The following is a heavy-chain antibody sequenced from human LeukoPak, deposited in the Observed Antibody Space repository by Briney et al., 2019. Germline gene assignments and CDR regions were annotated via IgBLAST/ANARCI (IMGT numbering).Heavy chain of an antibody. D-gene: IGHD2-2*01. Sequence: SVKVSCKASGGTFSSYTISWVRQAPGQGLEWMGRIIPILGIANYAQKFQGRVTITADKSTSTAYMELSSLRSEDTAVYYCAKDIDIVVVPAAMGSWFDPWGQGTLVTVSS. V-gene: IGHV1-69*04. CDR3: AKDIDIVVVPAAMGSWFDP. J-gene: IGHJ5*02. CDR2: IIPILGIA. CDR1: GGTFSSYT.